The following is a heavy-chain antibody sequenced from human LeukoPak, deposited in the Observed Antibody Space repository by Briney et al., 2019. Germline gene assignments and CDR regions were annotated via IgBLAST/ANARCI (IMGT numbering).Heavy chain of an antibody. CDR1: GGSISSGGYY. J-gene: IGHJ4*02. CDR3: ARLTTMVRGVGDFFDY. V-gene: IGHV4-30-2*01. Sequence: SQTLSLTCTVSGGSISSGGYYWSWIRQPPGKGLEWIGYIYHSGSTYYNPSLKSRVTISVDRSKNQFSLKLSSVTAADTAVYYCARLTTMVRGVGDFFDYWGQGTLVLVSS. D-gene: IGHD3-10*01. CDR2: IYHSGST.